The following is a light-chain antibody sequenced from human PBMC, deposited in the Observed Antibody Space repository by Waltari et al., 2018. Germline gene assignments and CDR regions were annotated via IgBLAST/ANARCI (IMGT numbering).Light chain of an antibody. CDR2: GKN. Sequence: SSELTQDPAVSVALGQTVRITCQGDSLRNYYPSWYQQKPGQAPVLVLYGKNNRPSGIPDRFSGSNSGNTASLTSTGAQAEDEGDYYCNSRDSSGNLLVFGRGTKLTVL. CDR1: SLRNYY. V-gene: IGLV3-19*01. J-gene: IGLJ3*02. CDR3: NSRDSSGNLLV.